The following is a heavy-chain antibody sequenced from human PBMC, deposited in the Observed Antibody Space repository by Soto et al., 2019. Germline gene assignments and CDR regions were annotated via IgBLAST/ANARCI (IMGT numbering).Heavy chain of an antibody. CDR1: GGSISSSNW. V-gene: IGHV4-4*02. Sequence: SETLSLTCAVSGGSISSSNWWSWVRQPPGKGLEWIGEIYHSGSTNYNPSLKSRVTISVDKSKNQFSLKLGSVTAADTAVYYCARVTLRGTMVRGVIPRPLDYWGQGTLVTVSS. D-gene: IGHD3-10*01. CDR2: IYHSGST. CDR3: ARVTLRGTMVRGVIPRPLDY. J-gene: IGHJ4*02.